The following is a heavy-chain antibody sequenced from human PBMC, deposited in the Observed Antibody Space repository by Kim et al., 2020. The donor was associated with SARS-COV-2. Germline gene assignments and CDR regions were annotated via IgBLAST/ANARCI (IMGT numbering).Heavy chain of an antibody. CDR3: ARANVSSSSPNYYYYYGMDV. Sequence: RVTISVDTSKNQFSLKLSSVTAADTAVYYCARANVSSSSPNYYYYYGMDVWGQGTTVTVSS. D-gene: IGHD6-6*01. J-gene: IGHJ6*02. V-gene: IGHV4-59*01.